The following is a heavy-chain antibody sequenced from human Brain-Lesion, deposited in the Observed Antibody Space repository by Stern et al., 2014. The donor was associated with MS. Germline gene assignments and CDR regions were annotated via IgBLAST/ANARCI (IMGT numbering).Heavy chain of an antibody. Sequence: QVQLVESGPGLVKPSQTLSLTCTASGGSISRDNYYWTWIRQHPGKGLGWIGHIYYSGPTYYNPALKSRVSITVDTSQNLFSLRLSSVTAADTAVDYCARDHFTTSLDVWGHGTTVTVS. V-gene: IGHV4-31*03. J-gene: IGHJ6*02. CDR3: ARDHFTTSLDV. D-gene: IGHD2-2*01. CDR2: IYYSGPT. CDR1: GGSISRDNYY.